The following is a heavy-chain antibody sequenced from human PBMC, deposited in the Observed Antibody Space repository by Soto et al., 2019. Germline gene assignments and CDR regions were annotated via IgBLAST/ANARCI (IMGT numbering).Heavy chain of an antibody. CDR2: IIPIFGTA. D-gene: IGHD3-10*01. V-gene: IGHV1-69*12. CDR3: ARGTAMVRGGPTWFDP. Sequence: QVQLVQSGAEVKKPGSSVKVSCKASGGTLSTYAVSWVRQAPGQGLEWMGGIIPIFGTAKYAQKFQDRVTITADEXTXTAYMELSSLSSEDTAVYYCARGTAMVRGGPTWFDPWGQGTLVTVSS. J-gene: IGHJ5*02. CDR1: GGTLSTYA.